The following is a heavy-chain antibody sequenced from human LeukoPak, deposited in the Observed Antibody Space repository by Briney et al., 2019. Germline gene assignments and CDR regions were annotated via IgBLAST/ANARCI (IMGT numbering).Heavy chain of an antibody. CDR1: GFTFTSYA. CDR3: AKPRAMTTGVGRYFDL. Sequence: GGSLRLSCAASGFTFTSYAMRWIRQAPGKGLEWVSAISGGGEDTYYPDSVKGRFTISRDNAKTTLYLQMNSLRAEDTAIYYCAKPRAMTTGVGRYFDLWGRGTLVTVSS. CDR2: ISGGGEDT. D-gene: IGHD1-1*01. J-gene: IGHJ2*01. V-gene: IGHV3-23*01.